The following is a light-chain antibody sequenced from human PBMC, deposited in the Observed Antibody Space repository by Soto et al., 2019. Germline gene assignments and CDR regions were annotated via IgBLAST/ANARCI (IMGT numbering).Light chain of an antibody. CDR2: EGS. Sequence: QSVLTQPASVSGSPGQSITISCTGTSSDVGSYNLVSWYQQHPGKAPKLIIYEGSKRPSGLSNRFSGSKSGNTASLTISGLQAEDEADYYCCSYAGSDVVFGGGTKLTVL. J-gene: IGLJ3*02. CDR3: CSYAGSDVV. V-gene: IGLV2-23*01. CDR1: SSDVGSYNL.